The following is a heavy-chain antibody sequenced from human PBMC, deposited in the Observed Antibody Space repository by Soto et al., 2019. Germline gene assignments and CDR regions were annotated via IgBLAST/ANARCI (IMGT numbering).Heavy chain of an antibody. CDR1: GGSISSSSYY. Sequence: QLQLQESGPGLVKPSETLSLTCTVSGGSISSSSYYWGWIRQPPGKGLEWIGSIYYSGSTYYNPSRKSRITISVDTYKNQFSLKLSSVTAADTAVYYCARSDRIQLWLCNNWGQGTLVTVSS. J-gene: IGHJ4*02. D-gene: IGHD5-18*01. V-gene: IGHV4-39*01. CDR2: IYYSGST. CDR3: ARSDRIQLWLCNN.